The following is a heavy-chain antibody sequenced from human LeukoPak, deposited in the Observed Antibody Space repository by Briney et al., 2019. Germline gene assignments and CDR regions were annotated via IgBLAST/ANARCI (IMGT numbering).Heavy chain of an antibody. CDR2: IRSIGDR. Sequence: GESLKISCAASGFTFGDYDMHWVRQATGKGLEWVSAIRSIGDRFYSGSVKGRLTISRENAKNTLYLEMNSLRVGDTAVYYCARLYSSGRYANAFDIWGQGTVVTVSS. D-gene: IGHD6-19*01. J-gene: IGHJ3*02. CDR1: GFTFGDYD. V-gene: IGHV3-13*01. CDR3: ARLYSSGRYANAFDI.